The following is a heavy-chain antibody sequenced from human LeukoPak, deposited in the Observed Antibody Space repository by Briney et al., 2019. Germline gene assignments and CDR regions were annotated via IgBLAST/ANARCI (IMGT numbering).Heavy chain of an antibody. D-gene: IGHD1-1*01. CDR2: ISGRGSDR. CDR3: VKGVDNTGRLRWFDS. CDR1: GFTFSNYA. V-gene: IGHV3-23*01. Sequence: PGGSLRLSCAASGFTFSNYALTWVRQTPGKGLEWVSTISGRGSDRFYADAVKGRFTISRDNSKNTMYLQMNSLRIEDTAFYYCVKGVDNTGRLRWFDSWGQGTLVTVSS. J-gene: IGHJ5*01.